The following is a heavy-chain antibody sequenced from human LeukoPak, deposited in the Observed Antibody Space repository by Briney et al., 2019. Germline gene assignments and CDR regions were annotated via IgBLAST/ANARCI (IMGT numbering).Heavy chain of an antibody. CDR1: GFTFSSYG. D-gene: IGHD2/OR15-2a*01. CDR2: IWYDGSNK. J-gene: IGHJ4*02. V-gene: IGHV3-33*01. CDR3: AREGPRGNSQFDY. Sequence: GGSLRLSCAASGFTFSSYGMHWVRQAPGKGLEWVALIWYDGSNKYYADPVKGRLTISRDNSKNTLYLQMNSLRAEDTAVYYCAREGPRGNSQFDYWGQGTLVTVSS.